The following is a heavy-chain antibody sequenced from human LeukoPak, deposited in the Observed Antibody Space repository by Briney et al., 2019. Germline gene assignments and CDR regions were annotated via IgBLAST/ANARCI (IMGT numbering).Heavy chain of an antibody. CDR1: GGSISSSSYY. CDR3: ARQGRFGDKHFDC. V-gene: IGHV4-39*06. D-gene: IGHD3-10*01. CDR2: IYYSGST. Sequence: SETLSLTCTVSGGSISSSSYYWGWIRQPPGKGLEWIGSIYYSGSTNDNPSLKRLATISVDTSKNQFPLKLSPVTAADTDVYYCARQGRFGDKHFDCWGQGTLVTVSS. J-gene: IGHJ4*02.